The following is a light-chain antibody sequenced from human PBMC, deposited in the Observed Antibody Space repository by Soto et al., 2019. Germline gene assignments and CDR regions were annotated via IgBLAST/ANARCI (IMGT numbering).Light chain of an antibody. V-gene: IGKV3-15*01. CDR1: HSVSSR. CDR2: GAS. Sequence: EIVMTQAPATLSVSPGARATLSCRASHSVSSRLAWYQQKPGQAPRLLIYGASTRATGLPARFSGSGSGTEYTLTISSPQSEDFAVYYCEHHTNWPLPFGGGTKVEIK. CDR3: EHHTNWPLP. J-gene: IGKJ4*01.